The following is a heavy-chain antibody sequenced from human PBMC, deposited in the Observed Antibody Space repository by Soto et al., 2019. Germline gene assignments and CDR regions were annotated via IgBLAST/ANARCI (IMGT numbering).Heavy chain of an antibody. D-gene: IGHD3-10*01. CDR1: GGSISSYY. V-gene: IGHV4-59*08. CDR2: SYYSGST. CDR3: ARHLGDTYYYGSGSYFYWFDP. J-gene: IGHJ5*02. Sequence: QVQLQESGPGLVKPSETLSLTCTVSGGSISSYYWSWIRQPPGKGLEWIGDSYYSGSTNYSPSLKSRVTISVDTSKNHFSLKLSSVPAADTAVYYCARHLGDTYYYGSGSYFYWFDPWGQGTLVTVSS.